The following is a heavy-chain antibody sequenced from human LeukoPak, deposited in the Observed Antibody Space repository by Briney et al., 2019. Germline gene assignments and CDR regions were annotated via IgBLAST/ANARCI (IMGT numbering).Heavy chain of an antibody. D-gene: IGHD4-17*01. CDR2: TYANGDT. J-gene: IGHJ4*02. CDR3: AGRPCYGDYLIDH. Sequence: GGSLRLSCAASGFTVSTNYMSWVRQAPGKGLEWVSVTYANGDTYYADSVKGRFTISRDNSKNTVYLQMNSLRAEDTAVYYCAGRPCYGDYLIDHWGQGTLVTVSS. CDR1: GFTVSTNY. V-gene: IGHV3-66*01.